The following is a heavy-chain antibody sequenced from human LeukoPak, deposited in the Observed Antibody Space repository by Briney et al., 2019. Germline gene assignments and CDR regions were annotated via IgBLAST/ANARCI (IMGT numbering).Heavy chain of an antibody. Sequence: SETLSLTCAVYGGSFSGYYWSWIRQPPGKGLEWIGEINHSGSTNYNPSLKSRVTISVDTSKNQFSLKLSSVTAADTAVYYCARRGDSSGYYYAFDIWGQGTMVTVSS. CDR3: ARRGDSSGYYYAFDI. D-gene: IGHD3-22*01. CDR1: GGSFSGYY. CDR2: INHSGST. V-gene: IGHV4-34*01. J-gene: IGHJ3*02.